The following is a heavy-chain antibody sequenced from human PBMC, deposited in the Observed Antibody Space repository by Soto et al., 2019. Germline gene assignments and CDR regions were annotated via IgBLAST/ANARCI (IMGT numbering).Heavy chain of an antibody. D-gene: IGHD1-26*01. CDR1: GFTFRSSA. Sequence: SVKVSCKTSGFTFRSSAVQWVRQARGQRLEWIGWLVVGTGNTNYAQKFQQRVTISSDRSTNTVSMELSSLRSEDTAIYYCAKDRRADWESYYYYAMDVWGQGTTVTVSS. CDR3: AKDRRADWESYYYYAMDV. CDR2: LVVGTGNT. V-gene: IGHV1-58*01. J-gene: IGHJ6*02.